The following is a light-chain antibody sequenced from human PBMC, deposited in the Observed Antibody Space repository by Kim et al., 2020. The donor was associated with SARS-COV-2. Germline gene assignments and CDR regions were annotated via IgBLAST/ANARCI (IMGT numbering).Light chain of an antibody. Sequence: VTISCSGSRSNIGTNTVNWYQQVPGTAPRLLIFSNNQRPSGVPDRISGSKSGTSASLAINGLQSEDEADYYCAAWDDSLNGHMVFGGGTKVTVL. CDR3: AAWDDSLNGHMV. CDR1: RSNIGTNT. V-gene: IGLV1-44*01. J-gene: IGLJ2*01. CDR2: SNN.